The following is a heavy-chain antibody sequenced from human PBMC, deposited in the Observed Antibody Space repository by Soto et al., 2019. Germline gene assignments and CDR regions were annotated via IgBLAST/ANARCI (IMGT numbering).Heavy chain of an antibody. CDR1: SGSFGDYS. D-gene: IGHD6-13*01. J-gene: IGHJ2*01. Sequence: PSETLSLTCDVYSGSFGDYSCNWIRQPPGKGLEWIGEIDHSGSTTYNPSLKSRVTMSVYTPKKQFSLKLSSVTPADTATYYCARVLDSSWYFDLWGRGTLVTVYS. V-gene: IGHV4-34*01. CDR2: IDHSGST. CDR3: ARVLDSSWYFDL.